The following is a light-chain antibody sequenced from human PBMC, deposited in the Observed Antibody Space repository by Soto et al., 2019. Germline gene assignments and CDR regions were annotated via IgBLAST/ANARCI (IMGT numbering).Light chain of an antibody. J-gene: IGLJ2*01. CDR3: AAWDDSLSGLV. CDR2: SNN. Sequence: QSALTKPPSASGTPGQRVTISRSGSTSSIGSNYVYWYQQLPGTAPKLLIYSNNQRPSGVPDRFSGSKSGTSASLAISGLRSEDEADYHCAAWDDSLSGLVFGGGTKL. V-gene: IGLV1-47*01. CDR1: TSSIGSNY.